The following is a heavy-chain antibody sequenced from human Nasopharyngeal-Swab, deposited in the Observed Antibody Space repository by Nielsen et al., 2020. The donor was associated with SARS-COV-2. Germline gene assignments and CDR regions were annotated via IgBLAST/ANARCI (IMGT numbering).Heavy chain of an antibody. CDR1: GGSISSSSYY. V-gene: IGHV4-39*01. CDR2: IYYRGST. J-gene: IGHJ4*02. D-gene: IGHD3-10*01. Sequence: GSLRLSCTVSGGSISSSSYYWGWIRQPPGKGLEWIGSIYYRGSTYYNPSLKSRVTISVDTSKNQFSLKLSSVTAADTAVYYCARRGYGSGSSKYYFDYWGQGTLVTVSS. CDR3: ARRGYGSGSSKYYFDY.